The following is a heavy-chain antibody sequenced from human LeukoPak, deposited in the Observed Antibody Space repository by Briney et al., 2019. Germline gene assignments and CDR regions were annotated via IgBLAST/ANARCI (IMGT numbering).Heavy chain of an antibody. V-gene: IGHV4-38-2*01. Sequence: SETLSLTCAVSGYSISSGYYWGWIRQPPGKGLEWIGRIYHSGSTYYNPSLKSRVTISVDTSKNRFSLKLSSVTAADTAVYYCAALGHCSSTSCYGRGFDYWGQGTLVTVSS. J-gene: IGHJ4*02. CDR3: AALGHCSSTSCYGRGFDY. CDR2: IYHSGST. CDR1: GYSISSGYY. D-gene: IGHD2-2*01.